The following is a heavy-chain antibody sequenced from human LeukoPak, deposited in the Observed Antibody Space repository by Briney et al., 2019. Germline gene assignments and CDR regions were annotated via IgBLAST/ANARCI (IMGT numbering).Heavy chain of an antibody. CDR2: VYTRGRP. D-gene: IGHD6-19*01. J-gene: IGHJ6*02. CDR3: ARDSGYSSGWRYYYYGMDV. V-gene: IGHV4-4*07. CDR1: GGSLSSYY. Sequence: SETLSLTCAESGGSLSSYYWSWIRQRAGKGLEWIGRVYTRGRPNYTPPLTSRVTMSVDTSKNQSSLKLNSVTAADTAVYSCARDSGYSSGWRYYYYGMDVWGQGTTVTVSS.